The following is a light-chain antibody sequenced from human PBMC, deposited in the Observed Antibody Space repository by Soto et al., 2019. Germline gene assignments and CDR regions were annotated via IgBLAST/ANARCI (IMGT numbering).Light chain of an antibody. CDR3: SSYTTTDTYV. V-gene: IGLV2-14*01. CDR1: SSDVGGYNY. J-gene: IGLJ1*01. Sequence: QSVLTQPASVSGSPGQSITISCTGTSSDVGGYNYVSWSQQQPGKAPKLIIYEVSNRPSGVSNRFSGSKSGNTASLTISGLQAEDEADYYCSSYTTTDTYVFGTGTQLTVL. CDR2: EVS.